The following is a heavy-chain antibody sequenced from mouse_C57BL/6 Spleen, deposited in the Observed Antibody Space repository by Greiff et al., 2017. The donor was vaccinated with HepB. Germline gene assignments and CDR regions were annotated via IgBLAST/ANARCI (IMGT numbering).Heavy chain of an antibody. CDR3: AREGITTVVAHYYAMDY. D-gene: IGHD1-1*01. J-gene: IGHJ4*01. Sequence: QVQLQQPGTELVKPGASVKLSCKASGYTFTSYWMHWVKQRPGQGLEWIGNINPSNGGTNYNEKFKSKATLTVDKSSSTAYMQLSSLTSEDSAVYYCAREGITTVVAHYYAMDYWGQGTSVTVSS. V-gene: IGHV1-53*01. CDR2: INPSNGGT. CDR1: GYTFTSYW.